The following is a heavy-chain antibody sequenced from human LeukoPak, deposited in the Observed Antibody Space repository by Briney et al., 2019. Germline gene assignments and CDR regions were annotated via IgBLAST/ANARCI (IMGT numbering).Heavy chain of an antibody. Sequence: GGSLRLSCAASGFTFTSYAMHWVRQAPGKGLEWVALLAYDGTNEYSHSVKGRFTISRDNSNNTVSLQMNSLRLDDTAVYYCARGGPLGDTNRFDFWGQGTLVTVSS. CDR3: ARGGPLGDTNRFDF. V-gene: IGHV3-30*04. J-gene: IGHJ4*02. CDR1: GFTFTSYA. D-gene: IGHD3-10*01. CDR2: LAYDGTNE.